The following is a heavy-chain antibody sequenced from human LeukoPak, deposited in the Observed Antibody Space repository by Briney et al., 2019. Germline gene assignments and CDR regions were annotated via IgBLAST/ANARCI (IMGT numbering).Heavy chain of an antibody. J-gene: IGHJ2*01. CDR2: IYGSGST. D-gene: IGHD2-21*02. Sequence: SQALSITCAVSGYSIGSGYYWVWIRQPPGKGLEWIGSIYGSGSTYYNPSLTSRVTISIDTSKNQFSLKLSSVTAADTALYYCARQLGDAASGLYWYFDLWGRGTLVTVSS. V-gene: IGHV4-38-2*01. CDR3: ARQLGDAASGLYWYFDL. CDR1: GYSIGSGYY.